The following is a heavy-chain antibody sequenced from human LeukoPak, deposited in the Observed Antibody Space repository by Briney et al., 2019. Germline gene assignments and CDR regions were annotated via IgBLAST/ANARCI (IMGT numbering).Heavy chain of an antibody. CDR2: IYSGGST. CDR1: GFTVSSNY. D-gene: IGHD2/OR15-2a*01. J-gene: IGHJ4*02. CDR3: AKADEMNMDY. Sequence: PGGSLRLSCAASGFTVSSNYMSWVRQAPGKGLEWVSVIYSGGSTYYADSVKGRFTISRDNSKNTLYLQMNSLRVEDTAVYYCAKADEMNMDYWGQGTLVTVSS. V-gene: IGHV3-66*01.